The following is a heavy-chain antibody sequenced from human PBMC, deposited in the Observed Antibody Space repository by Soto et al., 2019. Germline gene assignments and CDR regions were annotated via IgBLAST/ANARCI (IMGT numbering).Heavy chain of an antibody. CDR2: ISAYNGNI. V-gene: IGHV1-18*01. D-gene: IGHD6-13*01. Sequence: QVQLVQSVGEVKKPGASVKVSCKASAYTFTNYGISWVRQAPVPGLEWMGWISAYNGNINYAQKFRGRVTMTTDTSTSSAYLEVRSLRSDDTALYFCERSGSSWNLREFDAWGQGTLVTVSS. CDR3: ERSGSSWNLREFDA. CDR1: AYTFTNYG. J-gene: IGHJ4*02.